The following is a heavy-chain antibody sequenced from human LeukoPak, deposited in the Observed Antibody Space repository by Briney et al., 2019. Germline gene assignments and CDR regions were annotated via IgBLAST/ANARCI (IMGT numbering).Heavy chain of an antibody. V-gene: IGHV1-2*02. CDR2: INPNSGGT. Sequence: ASVKVSCKASGYTFTGYYTHWVRQAPGQGLEWMGWINPNSGGTNYAQKFQGRVTMTRDTSISTAYMELSRLRSDDTAVYYCARKRDSGSYIWGQGTLVTVSS. CDR3: ARKRDSGSYI. CDR1: GYTFTGYY. J-gene: IGHJ4*02. D-gene: IGHD1-26*01.